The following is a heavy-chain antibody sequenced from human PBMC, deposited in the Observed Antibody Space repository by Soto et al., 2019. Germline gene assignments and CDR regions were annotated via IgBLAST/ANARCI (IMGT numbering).Heavy chain of an antibody. CDR3: ARGGGYDSFDY. V-gene: IGHV4-30-2*01. D-gene: IGHD5-12*01. Sequence: SETLSLTCTVSGASISYGGFSWSWIRQPPGKGLEWIGYISHLESTYFHPSFKSRLTMSVDRTRNQFSLKLSSVTAADMAVYYCARGGGYDSFDYWGQGVLVTVSS. CDR2: ISHLEST. J-gene: IGHJ4*02. CDR1: GASISYGGFS.